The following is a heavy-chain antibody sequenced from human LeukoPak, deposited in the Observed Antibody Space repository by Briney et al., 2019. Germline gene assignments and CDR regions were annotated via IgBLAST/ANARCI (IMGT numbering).Heavy chain of an antibody. D-gene: IGHD2-2*01. J-gene: IGHJ5*02. CDR1: GFAFSTYW. CDR2: INGDGSST. V-gene: IGHV3-74*01. CDR3: AKNQGYQVVDP. Sequence: GGSLRLSCSASGFAFSTYWMHWVRQASGKGLVWVSRINGDGSSTSYADSVKGRFTISRDNAKNTLYLQMNSLRAEDTAVYYCAKNQGYQVVDPWGKGPLVTVSS.